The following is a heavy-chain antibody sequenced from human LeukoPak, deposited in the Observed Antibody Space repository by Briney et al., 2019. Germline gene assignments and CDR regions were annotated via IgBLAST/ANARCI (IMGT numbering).Heavy chain of an antibody. D-gene: IGHD3-22*01. V-gene: IGHV3-11*04. CDR2: ISSSGSTI. J-gene: IGHJ6*03. CDR1: GFTFSDYY. Sequence: PGGSLRLSCAASGFTFSDYYMSWLRQAPGKGLEWISYISSSGSTIYYADSVKGRFTISRDNAENSLHLQMNSLRAEDTAVYYCARRVLYYDSSGYGTYYYYMDVWGKGTTVTVSS. CDR3: ARRVLYYDSSGYGTYYYYMDV.